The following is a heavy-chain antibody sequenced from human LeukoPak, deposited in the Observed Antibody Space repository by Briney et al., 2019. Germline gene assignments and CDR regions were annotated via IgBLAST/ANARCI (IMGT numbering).Heavy chain of an antibody. Sequence: PGGSLRLSCVVSGFTFSAYEMNWVRQAPPKGLEWVSYIRNSDSTIPYADSVKGRFTISRDNAKNSLYLQMNSLRAEDTAVYYCARGQPRSHGSSYYFDYWGQGTLVTVSS. D-gene: IGHD6-13*01. CDR2: IRNSDSTI. V-gene: IGHV3-48*03. J-gene: IGHJ4*02. CDR3: ARGQPRSHGSSYYFDY. CDR1: GFTFSAYE.